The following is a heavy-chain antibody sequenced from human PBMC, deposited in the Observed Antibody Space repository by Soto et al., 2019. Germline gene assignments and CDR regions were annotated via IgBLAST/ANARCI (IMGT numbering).Heavy chain of an antibody. Sequence: QVQLQESGPGLVKPSETLSLTGTVSGGSISSYYWSWIRQPPGKGLEWIGYIYYSGSTNYNPSLKRRVHRYVDTSTNQFSLKLSSVTAADTAVYYCARVTTYYDSSGYYEYDFDYGGQFTLVTVSS. D-gene: IGHD3-22*01. J-gene: IGHJ4*02. V-gene: IGHV4-59*01. CDR1: GGSISSYY. CDR3: ARVTTYYDSSGYYEYDFDY. CDR2: IYYSGST.